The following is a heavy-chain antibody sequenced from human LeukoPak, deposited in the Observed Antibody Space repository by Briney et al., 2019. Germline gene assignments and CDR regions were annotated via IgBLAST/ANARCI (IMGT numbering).Heavy chain of an antibody. CDR2: IFYSGSGGST. V-gene: IGHV4-59*01. D-gene: IGHD1-26*01. CDR3: ARYIVSYPHDAFDI. J-gene: IGHJ3*02. CDR1: GGSISTYY. Sequence: SETLSLTCTVSGGSISTYYWTWIRQPPGKGLEWIGYIFYSGSGGSTSYNPSLKSRVTISVDTSKKQFSLKLSSVTAADTAFYYCARYIVSYPHDAFDIWGQGTMVTVSS.